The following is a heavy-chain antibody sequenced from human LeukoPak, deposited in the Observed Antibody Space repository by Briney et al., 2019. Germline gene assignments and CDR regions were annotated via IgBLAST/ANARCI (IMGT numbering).Heavy chain of an antibody. V-gene: IGHV4-34*01. J-gene: IGHJ4*02. CDR3: ARGVVPAARLGEYFDY. D-gene: IGHD2-2*01. Sequence: SETLSLTCAVYGGSFSGYYWSWIRQPPGKGLEWIGEINHSGSTNYNPSLKSRVTISVDTSKNQFSLKLSSVTAADTAVYYCARGVVPAARLGEYFDYWGQGTLVTVSS. CDR1: GGSFSGYY. CDR2: INHSGST.